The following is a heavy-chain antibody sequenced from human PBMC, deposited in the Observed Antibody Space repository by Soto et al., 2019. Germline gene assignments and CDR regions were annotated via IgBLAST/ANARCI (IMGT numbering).Heavy chain of an antibody. CDR3: ARYWGEVVATTRYYFDY. V-gene: IGHV1-69*02. D-gene: IGHD5-12*01. Sequence: SVKVSCKASGGTFSSYTISWVRQAPGQGLEWMGRIIPILGIANYAQKFQGRVTITADKSTSTAYMELSSLRSEDTAVYYCARYWGEVVATTRYYFDYWSQGTLVTVSS. CDR1: GGTFSSYT. CDR2: IIPILGIA. J-gene: IGHJ4*02.